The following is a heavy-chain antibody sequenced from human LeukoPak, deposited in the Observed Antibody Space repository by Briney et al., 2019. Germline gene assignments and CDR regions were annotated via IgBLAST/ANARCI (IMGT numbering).Heavy chain of an antibody. Sequence: AVNVSCKASGYTFTSYDINWVRQATGQGLEWMGWMNPNSGNTGYAQKFQGRVTITRNTSISTAYMELSSLRSEDTTVYYCARGPMKRRYSSSYVVDYWGQGTLVTVSS. CDR1: GYTFTSYD. CDR2: MNPNSGNT. D-gene: IGHD6-6*01. V-gene: IGHV1-8*03. CDR3: ARGPMKRRYSSSYVVDY. J-gene: IGHJ4*02.